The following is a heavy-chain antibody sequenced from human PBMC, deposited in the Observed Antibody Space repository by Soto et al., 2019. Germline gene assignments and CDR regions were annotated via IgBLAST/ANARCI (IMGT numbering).Heavy chain of an antibody. CDR2: ISAHNGNT. Sequence: ASVKVSCKASGYTFTSYGITWVRQAPGQGLEWMGWISAHNGNTNYEQRLQGRVTMTTDTPTSTAYMELRSLRSDDTAVYYCEREKDSYYYGMDVWGQGTTVTVSS. CDR1: GYTFTSYG. CDR3: EREKDSYYYGMDV. J-gene: IGHJ6*02. V-gene: IGHV1-18*04.